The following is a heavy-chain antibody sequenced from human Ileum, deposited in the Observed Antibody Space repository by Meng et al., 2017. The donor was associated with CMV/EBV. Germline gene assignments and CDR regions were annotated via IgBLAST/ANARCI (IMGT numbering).Heavy chain of an antibody. V-gene: IGHV3-30*03. J-gene: IGHJ4*02. CDR1: YA. Sequence: YAMHWVRQAPGKGLEWVAVISYDGSNKYYVDSLKGRFTISRDNSKNTLYLQMNSLSAEDTAVYYCARDSETVWKTELVVAATLFDYWGQGTLVTVSS. CDR2: ISYDGSNK. CDR3: ARDSETVWKTELVVAATLFDY. D-gene: IGHD2-15*01.